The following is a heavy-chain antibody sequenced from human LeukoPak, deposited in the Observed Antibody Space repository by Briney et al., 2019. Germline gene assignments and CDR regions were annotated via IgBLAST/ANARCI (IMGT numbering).Heavy chain of an antibody. D-gene: IGHD2-2*01. CDR2: IYSGGST. Sequence: GGSLRLSCAASGFTISSNYMNWVRQAPGKGLEWVSVIYSGGSTYYADSVKGRFTISRDNSKNTLYLHMNSLRAEDTAVYYCAGDIYDQLHAFDIWGQGTMVTVSS. J-gene: IGHJ3*02. CDR3: AGDIYDQLHAFDI. V-gene: IGHV3-66*01. CDR1: GFTISSNY.